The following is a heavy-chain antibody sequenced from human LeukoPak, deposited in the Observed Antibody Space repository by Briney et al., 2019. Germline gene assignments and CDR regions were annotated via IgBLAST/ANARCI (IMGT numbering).Heavy chain of an antibody. D-gene: IGHD1-26*01. Sequence: SETLSLTCTVSGGSISSGSYYWSWIRQPAGKGLEWIGRIYPTGSTNYNPSLKSRVTISVDTSKSQFSLKLSSVTAADTAVYYCARDRGVGATHWFDPWGQGTVVTVSS. CDR2: IYPTGST. V-gene: IGHV4-61*02. J-gene: IGHJ5*02. CDR1: GGSISSGSYY. CDR3: ARDRGVGATHWFDP.